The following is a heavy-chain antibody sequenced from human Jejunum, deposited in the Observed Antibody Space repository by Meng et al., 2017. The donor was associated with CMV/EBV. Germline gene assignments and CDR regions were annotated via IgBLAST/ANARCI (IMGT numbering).Heavy chain of an antibody. D-gene: IGHD5-18*01. J-gene: IGHJ4*02. V-gene: IGHV1-8*03. CDR1: GYAFMAYD. CDR3: ARLSSYSSAYGY. CDR2: VSPNSDNA. Sequence: CKASGYAFMAYDINWVRQAPGQGLEWMGWVSPNSDNAGYAQRFQGRVTFSRNSAISTAYMEVSSLTYEDTAVYYCARLSSYSSAYGYWGQGTLVTVSS.